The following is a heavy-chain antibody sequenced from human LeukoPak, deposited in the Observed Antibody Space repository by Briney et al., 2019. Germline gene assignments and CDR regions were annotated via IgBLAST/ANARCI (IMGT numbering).Heavy chain of an antibody. V-gene: IGHV4-4*07. Sequence: AETLSLTCTVSGGCISRYYRRGIGQPAGKGLEGIGRIYTRGSTNYNPSLKSRVTMSVDTSKNQFSLKLSSVTAADTAVYYCVSTAYNDFWSGRPGYFDYWGQGALVTVSS. CDR3: VSTAYNDFWSGRPGYFDY. D-gene: IGHD3-3*01. CDR1: GGCISRYY. J-gene: IGHJ4*02. CDR2: IYTRGST.